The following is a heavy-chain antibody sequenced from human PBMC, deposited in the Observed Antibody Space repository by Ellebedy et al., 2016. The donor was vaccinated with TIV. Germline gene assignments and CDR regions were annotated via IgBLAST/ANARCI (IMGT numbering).Heavy chain of an antibody. CDR2: ISSSSSYI. CDR3: AKSGDSSSWHEYFQH. Sequence: GESLKISXAASGFTFSSYSMNWVRQAPGKGLEWVSSISSSSSYIYYADSVKGRFTISRDNAKNTLYLQMNSLRAEDTAVYYCAKSGDSSSWHEYFQHWGQGTLVTVSS. D-gene: IGHD6-13*01. J-gene: IGHJ1*01. CDR1: GFTFSSYS. V-gene: IGHV3-21*04.